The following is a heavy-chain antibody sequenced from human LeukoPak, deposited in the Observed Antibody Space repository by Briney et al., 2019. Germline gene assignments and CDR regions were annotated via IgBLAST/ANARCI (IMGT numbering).Heavy chain of an antibody. CDR2: ISYDGSNK. V-gene: IGHV3-30*18. Sequence: GGSLRLSCAASGFTFSSYGMHWVRQAPGKGLEWVAVISYDGSNKYYADSVKGRFTISRDNSKNTLYLQMNSLRAEDTAVYYCAKGYSSGWYDFDIWGQGTMVTVSS. J-gene: IGHJ3*02. CDR3: AKGYSSGWYDFDI. D-gene: IGHD6-19*01. CDR1: GFTFSSYG.